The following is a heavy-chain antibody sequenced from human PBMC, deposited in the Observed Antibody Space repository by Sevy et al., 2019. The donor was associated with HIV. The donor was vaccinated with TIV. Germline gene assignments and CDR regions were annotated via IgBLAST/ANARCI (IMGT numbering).Heavy chain of an antibody. D-gene: IGHD2-8*01. CDR3: ARGVLTAPADAFDI. J-gene: IGHJ3*02. CDR2: INPNSGGT. Sequence: ASVKVSCKASGYTFTGYYMHWVRQAPGQGLEWMGWINPNSGGTNHAQKFQGWVTMTRETSISTAYMELSRLRPDDTAVYYCARGVLTAPADAFDIWGQGTMVTVSS. CDR1: GYTFTGYY. V-gene: IGHV1-2*04.